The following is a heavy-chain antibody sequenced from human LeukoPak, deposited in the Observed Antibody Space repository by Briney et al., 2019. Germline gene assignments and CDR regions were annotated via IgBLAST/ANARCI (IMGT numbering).Heavy chain of an antibody. Sequence: GGSLRLSCAASGFTFTNYGIDWVRQAPGKGLEWVAVIWYDGREKYYADSVKGRFTISRDQSKNTVYLQMNSLRVEDTAVYYCARLGLGWSLDYWGQGILVTVS. V-gene: IGHV3-33*01. CDR3: ARLGLGWSLDY. CDR2: IWYDGREK. CDR1: GFTFTNYG. D-gene: IGHD6-19*01. J-gene: IGHJ4*02.